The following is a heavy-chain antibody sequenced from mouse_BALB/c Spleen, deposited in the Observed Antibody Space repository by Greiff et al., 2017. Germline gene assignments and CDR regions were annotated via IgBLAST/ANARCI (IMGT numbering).Heavy chain of an antibody. CDR2: ISYSGST. J-gene: IGHJ2*01. CDR1: GYSITSDYV. D-gene: IGHD4-1*01. Sequence: VQLKQSGPGLVKPSQSLSLTCTVTGYSITSDYVWNWIRQFPGNKLEWMVYISYSGSTSYNSSLKSRIPITRDTTKNQFFLQLNSVTTEDPATYYSAREELASAVYYFDYWGQGTTLTVSS. CDR3: AREELASAVYYFDY. V-gene: IGHV3-2*02.